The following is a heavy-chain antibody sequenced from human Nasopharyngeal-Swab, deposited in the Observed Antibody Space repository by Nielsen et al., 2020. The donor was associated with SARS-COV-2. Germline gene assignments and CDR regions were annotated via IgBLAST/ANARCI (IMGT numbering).Heavy chain of an antibody. D-gene: IGHD4-23*01. J-gene: IGHJ4*02. CDR1: GYIFTNYY. V-gene: IGHV1-46*01. CDR3: ARGGGFTVVDY. CDR2: IYPSRDST. Sequence: ASVQVSCKASGYIFTNYYIHWVRQAPGQGLEWMGIIYPSRDSTNYAQKFQGRVTVTRDTSTSTVYLDLTDLTAEDTAVYYCARGGGFTVVDYWGQGTLVSVSS.